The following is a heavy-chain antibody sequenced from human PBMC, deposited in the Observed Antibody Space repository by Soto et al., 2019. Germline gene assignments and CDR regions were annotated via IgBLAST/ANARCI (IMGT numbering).Heavy chain of an antibody. J-gene: IGHJ4*02. D-gene: IGHD6-19*01. V-gene: IGHV3-30*18. CDR3: AKAVSGYSSGWLSFDY. CDR1: GFTFSSYG. Sequence: GGSLRLSCAASGFTFSSYGMHWVRQAPGKGLEWVAVISYDGSNKYYADSVKGRFTISRDNSKNTLYLQMSSLRAEDTAVYYCAKAVSGYSSGWLSFDYWGQGT. CDR2: ISYDGSNK.